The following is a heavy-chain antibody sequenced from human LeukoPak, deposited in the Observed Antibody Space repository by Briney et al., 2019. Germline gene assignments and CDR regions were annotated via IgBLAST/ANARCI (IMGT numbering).Heavy chain of an antibody. V-gene: IGHV3-66*01. J-gene: IGHJ4*02. CDR2: IYSAGST. CDR3: ARGQSGFDF. CDR1: GFTVSSNY. Sequence: GGSLRLSCAASGFTVSSNYMSWVRQAPGKGLEWVSVIYSAGSTFYADSVKGRFTISRDNAKNSLYLQMNSLRAEDTAVYYCARGQSGFDFWGQGTLVTVSS. D-gene: IGHD3-3*01.